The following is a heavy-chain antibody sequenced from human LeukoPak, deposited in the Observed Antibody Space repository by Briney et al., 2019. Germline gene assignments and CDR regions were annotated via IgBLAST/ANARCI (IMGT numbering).Heavy chain of an antibody. CDR3: ARSIIGTRSKFDY. Sequence: PSETLSLTCTVSGGSISTYYWSWIRQPPGKGLEWIGYISYSGSTNYNPSLKSRVTISLDTSKNQFALKLSSVTAADTAVYYCARSIIGTRSKFDYWGQGTLVAVSS. CDR2: ISYSGST. V-gene: IGHV4-59*08. CDR1: GGSISTYY. J-gene: IGHJ4*02. D-gene: IGHD1/OR15-1a*01.